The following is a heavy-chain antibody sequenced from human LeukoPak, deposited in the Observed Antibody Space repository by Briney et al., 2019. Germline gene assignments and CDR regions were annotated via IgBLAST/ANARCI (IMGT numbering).Heavy chain of an antibody. D-gene: IGHD2-2*01. V-gene: IGHV3-23*01. CDR3: AKAHSGYCSSTSCLHWFDP. Sequence: GGSLRLSCAASGFTFSSYAMSWVGQAPGKGLEWVSAISGSGGRKYYADSVKGRFTISRDNSKNTLYLQMNSLRAEDTAVYYCAKAHSGYCSSTSCLHWFDPWGQGTLVTVSS. CDR2: ISGSGGRK. CDR1: GFTFSSYA. J-gene: IGHJ5*02.